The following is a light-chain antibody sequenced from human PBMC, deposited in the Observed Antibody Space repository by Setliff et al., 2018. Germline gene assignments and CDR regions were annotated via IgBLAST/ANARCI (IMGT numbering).Light chain of an antibody. CDR2: RDS. CDR3: AAWDDILKAVV. Sequence: QSALTQPPSASGTPGQRVTISCSGSSSNIGTKTANWYQQLPGVAPKLLIHRDSQRPSGVPDRFSGSKSGTSASLAISGLLSEDEADYYCAAWDDILKAVVFGGGTKVTVL. J-gene: IGLJ2*01. V-gene: IGLV1-44*01. CDR1: SSNIGTKT.